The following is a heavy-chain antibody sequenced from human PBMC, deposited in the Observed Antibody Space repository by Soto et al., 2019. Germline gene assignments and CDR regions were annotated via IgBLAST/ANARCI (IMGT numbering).Heavy chain of an antibody. CDR2: IVVGSGNT. Sequence: SVKVSCKASGFTFTSSAVQWVRQARGQRLEWIGWIVVGSGNTNYAQKFQERVTITRDMSTSTAYMELSSPRSEDTAVYYCAAVNGYYDSSGYYVGSWGQGTLVTVSS. V-gene: IGHV1-58*01. CDR3: AAVNGYYDSSGYYVGS. D-gene: IGHD3-22*01. CDR1: GFTFTSSA. J-gene: IGHJ4*02.